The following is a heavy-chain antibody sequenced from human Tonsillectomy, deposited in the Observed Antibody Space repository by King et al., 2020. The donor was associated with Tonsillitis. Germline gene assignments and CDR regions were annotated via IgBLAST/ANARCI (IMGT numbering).Heavy chain of an antibody. Sequence: VQLVESGGGVVQPGRSLRLSCAASGFTFSSYAMHWVRQAPGKGLEWVAVISYDGSNKQYADSVKGRFTVSRDNSKNTLYLQMNSLRAEETAVYYCGRVQQWGQLANPCDNWGQGNLGTVS. CDR2: ISYDGSNK. CDR1: GFTFSSYA. J-gene: IGHJ4*02. D-gene: IGHD3-16*01. V-gene: IGHV3-30*04. CDR3: GRVQQWGQLANPCDN.